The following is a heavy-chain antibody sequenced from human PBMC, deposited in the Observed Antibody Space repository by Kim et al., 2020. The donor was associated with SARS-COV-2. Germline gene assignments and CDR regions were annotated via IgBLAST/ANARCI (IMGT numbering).Heavy chain of an antibody. CDR2: ISGSGGRT. CDR1: GFTFSSYA. J-gene: IGHJ6*02. D-gene: IGHD2-21*01. V-gene: IGHV3-23*01. Sequence: GGSLRLSCAVSGFTFSSYAMSWVRQTPGKGLEWVSGISGSGGRTYYADSVRGRFTISRDSSKNTLFLQMNSLRAEDTAVYYCAKGELLIGMDVWGQGTT. CDR3: AKGELLIGMDV.